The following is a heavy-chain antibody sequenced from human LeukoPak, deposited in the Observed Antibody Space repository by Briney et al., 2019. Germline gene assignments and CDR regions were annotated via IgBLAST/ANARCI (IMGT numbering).Heavy chain of an antibody. CDR3: ARDSPTGTTMVYFDY. V-gene: IGHV1-69*13. D-gene: IGHD1-7*01. Sequence: ASVKVSCKASGGTFISYAISWVRQAPGQGLEWMGGIIPIFGTANYAQKFQGRVTITADESTSTAYMELSSLRSEDTAVYYCARDSPTGTTMVYFDYWGQGTLVTVSS. J-gene: IGHJ4*02. CDR1: GGTFISYA. CDR2: IIPIFGTA.